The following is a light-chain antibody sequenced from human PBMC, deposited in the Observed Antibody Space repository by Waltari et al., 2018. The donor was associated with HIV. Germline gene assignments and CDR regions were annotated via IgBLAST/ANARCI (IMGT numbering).Light chain of an antibody. J-gene: IGLJ2*01. CDR1: SLRSYY. V-gene: IGLV3-19*01. CDR2: GKN. CDR3: NSRDSSGNHVV. Sequence: SSELTQDPAVSVALGQPVRITCQGDSLRSYYASWYQQKPGKAPVLVIYGKNNRPSGIPDRFSGSSSGNTASLTITGAQAEDEADYYCNSRDSSGNHVVFGGGTKLTVL.